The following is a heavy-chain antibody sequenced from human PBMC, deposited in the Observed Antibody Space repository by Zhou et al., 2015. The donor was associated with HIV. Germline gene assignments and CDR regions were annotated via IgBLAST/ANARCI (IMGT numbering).Heavy chain of an antibody. Sequence: QVQLVQSGAEVKKPGSSVKVSCKASGGTFSSYAISWVRQAPGQGLEWMGGIIPIFGTANYAQKFQGRVTITADESTSTAYMELSSLRSEDTAVYYCARLRVPAVKTYYYYGMDVVGPRDHGHRLL. CDR1: GGTFSSYA. V-gene: IGHV1-69*12. D-gene: IGHD2-2*01. J-gene: IGHJ6*02. CDR2: IIPIFGTA. CDR3: ARLRVPAVKTYYYYGMDV.